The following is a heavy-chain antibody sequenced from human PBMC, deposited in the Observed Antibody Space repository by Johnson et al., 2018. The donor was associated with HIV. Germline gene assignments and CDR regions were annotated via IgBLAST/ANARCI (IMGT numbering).Heavy chain of an antibody. J-gene: IGHJ3*02. CDR1: GFTFSSYA. CDR2: ISYDGSYK. D-gene: IGHD3-22*01. V-gene: IGHV3-30*04. Sequence: QVQLVESGGGVVQPGRSLRLSCAASGFTFSSYAMHWVRQAPGKGLEWVAVISYDGSYKYYADSVKGRFTISRDSSKSTLYLQVNSLRAEDTAVYYCARDLYYYDTSGYYLNGPDAFDIWGQGTMVTVSS. CDR3: ARDLYYYDTSGYYLNGPDAFDI.